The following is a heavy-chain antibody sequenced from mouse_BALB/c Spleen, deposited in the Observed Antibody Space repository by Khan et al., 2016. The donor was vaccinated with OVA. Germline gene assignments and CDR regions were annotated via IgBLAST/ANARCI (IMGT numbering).Heavy chain of an antibody. Sequence: VQLQESGTELARPGASVKLSCKASGYIFIDYNMNWVKQRTGQGLEWIGEISPGSGNTYYNEKFKGKATLTADKSSSTAYMQLSSLTSEDSAVYVCAREWGSWFPYGGQGTLITVSA. CDR2: ISPGSGNT. CDR1: GYIFIDYN. CDR3: AREWGSWFPY. J-gene: IGHJ3*01. D-gene: IGHD1-3*01. V-gene: IGHV1-77*01.